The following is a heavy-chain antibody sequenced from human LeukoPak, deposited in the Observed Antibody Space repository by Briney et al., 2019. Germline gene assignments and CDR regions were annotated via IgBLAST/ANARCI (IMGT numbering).Heavy chain of an antibody. V-gene: IGHV3-23*01. CDR3: AKVRMITMIAYDAFDI. J-gene: IGHJ3*02. CDR2: ISGSSSST. D-gene: IGHD3-22*01. CDR1: GFTFSTYA. Sequence: GGSLRLSCAASGFTFSTYAMNWVRQAPGKGLEWVSAISGSSSSTYYADSVKGRFTISRDNSKNTLYLQMNSLRAEDTAVHYCAKVRMITMIAYDAFDIWGQGTTVTVSS.